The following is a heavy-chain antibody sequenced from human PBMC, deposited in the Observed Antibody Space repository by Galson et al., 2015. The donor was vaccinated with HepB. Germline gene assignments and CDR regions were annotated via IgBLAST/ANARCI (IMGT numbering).Heavy chain of an antibody. CDR1: GGSISSYY. D-gene: IGHD1-26*01. V-gene: IGHV4-59*01. J-gene: IGHJ6*02. Sequence: ETLSLTCTVSGGSISSYYWSWIRQPPGKGLEWIGYIYYSGSTNYNPSLKSRVTISVDTSKNQFSLKLSSVTAADTAVYYCARGHALGSYYFGGMDVWGQGTTVTVSS. CDR2: IYYSGST. CDR3: ARGHALGSYYFGGMDV.